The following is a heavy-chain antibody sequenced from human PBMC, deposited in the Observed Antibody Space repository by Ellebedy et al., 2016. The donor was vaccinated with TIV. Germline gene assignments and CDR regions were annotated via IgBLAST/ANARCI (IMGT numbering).Heavy chain of an antibody. CDR1: GYTFTSYG. CDR2: ISAYNGNT. CDR3: ARDLTTDTPHTPFDY. V-gene: IGHV1-18*01. D-gene: IGHD5-18*01. Sequence: ASVKVSCKASGYTFTSYGISWVRRAPGQGLEWMGWISAYNGNTNYAQKLQGRVTMTTDTSTSTAYMELRSLRSDDTAVYYCARDLTTDTPHTPFDYWGQGTLVTVSS. J-gene: IGHJ4*02.